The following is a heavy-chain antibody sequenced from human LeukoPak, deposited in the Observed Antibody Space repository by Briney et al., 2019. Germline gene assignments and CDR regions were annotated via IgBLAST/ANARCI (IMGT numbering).Heavy chain of an antibody. D-gene: IGHD2-2*01. CDR2: ISGSGGST. V-gene: IGHV3-23*01. CDR1: GFTFSSYA. J-gene: IGHJ4*02. Sequence: GGSLRLSCAASGFTFSSYAMSWVRQAPGKGLEGVSAISGSGGSTYYADSVKGRFTISRDNSKNTLYLQMNSLRAEDTAVYYCAKGYCSSTSCYAFDYWGQGTLVTVSS. CDR3: AKGYCSSTSCYAFDY.